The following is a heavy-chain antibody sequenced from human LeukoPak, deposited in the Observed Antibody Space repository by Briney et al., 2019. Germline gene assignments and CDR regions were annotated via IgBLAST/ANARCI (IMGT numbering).Heavy chain of an antibody. CDR1: GFTFSSYS. Sequence: PGGSLRLSCAASGFTFSSYSMNWVRQAPWKGLEWVSSISSSSSYIYYADSVKGRFTISRDNAKNSLYLQMNSLRAEDTAVYYCARDTNYYDSSGYYYWGQGTLVTVSS. CDR3: ARDTNYYDSSGYYY. D-gene: IGHD3-22*01. V-gene: IGHV3-21*01. J-gene: IGHJ4*02. CDR2: ISSSSSYI.